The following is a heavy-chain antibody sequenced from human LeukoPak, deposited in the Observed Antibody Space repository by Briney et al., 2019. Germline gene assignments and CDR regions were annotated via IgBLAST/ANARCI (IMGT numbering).Heavy chain of an antibody. D-gene: IGHD3-3*01. CDR2: MNPNSGNT. CDR1: GYTFTSYD. V-gene: IGHV1-8*01. J-gene: IGHJ5*02. CDR3: ARGRLLGYDFWSGYSSSNWFDP. Sequence: ASVKVSCKASGYTFTSYDINWVRQATGQGLEWMGWMNPNSGNTGYAQKFQGRVTMTRNTSISTAYMELSSLRSEDTAVYYCARGRLLGYDFWSGYSSSNWFDPWGQGTLVTVSS.